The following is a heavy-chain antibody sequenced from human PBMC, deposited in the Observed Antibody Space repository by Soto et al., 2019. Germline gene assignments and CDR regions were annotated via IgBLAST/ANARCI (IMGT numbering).Heavy chain of an antibody. J-gene: IGHJ5*02. CDR1: GGSVSSDDSF. CDR2: LYHGGST. D-gene: IGHD1-26*01. V-gene: IGHV4-39*01. CDR3: ARQLPVGATSWFDP. Sequence: PSETLSLTCTVSGGSVSSDDSFWGWIRQPPGKGLEWIGSLYHGGSTFYDPSLKSLVAISLDTSKNQFSLKVISVTAADTAVYYCARQLPVGATSWFDPWGQGTLVTVSS.